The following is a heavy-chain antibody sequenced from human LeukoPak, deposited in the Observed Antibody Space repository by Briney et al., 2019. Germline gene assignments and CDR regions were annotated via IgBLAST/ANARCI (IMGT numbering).Heavy chain of an antibody. CDR2: INPNSGGT. V-gene: IGHV1-2*02. CDR3: ARPYYYDSSGSFDY. CDR1: GYTFTGYY. J-gene: IGHJ4*02. D-gene: IGHD3-22*01. Sequence: ASVKVSCKASGYTFTGYYMHWVRQAPGQGLEWMGWINPNSGGTNYAQKYQGRVTMTRDTSISTVYMELSRLRSDDTAVYYCARPYYYDSSGSFDYWGQGTLVTVSS.